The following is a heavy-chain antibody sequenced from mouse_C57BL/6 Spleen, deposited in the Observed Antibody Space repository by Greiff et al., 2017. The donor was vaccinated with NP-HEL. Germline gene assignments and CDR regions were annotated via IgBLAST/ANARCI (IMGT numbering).Heavy chain of an antibody. CDR3: ARRSSATVVSAYYFDY. Sequence: QVQLKESGAELVRPGTSVKMSCKASGYTFTNYWIGWAKQRPGHGLEWIGDIYPGGGYTNDNEKFKGKATLTADKSSSTAYMQFSSLTSEDSAIYYCARRSSATVVSAYYFDYWGQGTTLTVSS. CDR2: IYPGGGYT. J-gene: IGHJ2*01. D-gene: IGHD1-1*01. V-gene: IGHV1-63*01. CDR1: GYTFTNYW.